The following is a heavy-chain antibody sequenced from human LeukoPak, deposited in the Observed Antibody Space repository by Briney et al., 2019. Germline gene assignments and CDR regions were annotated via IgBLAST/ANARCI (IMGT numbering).Heavy chain of an antibody. CDR2: INPSGGST. V-gene: IGHV1-46*01. J-gene: IGHJ6*02. CDR3: ARQVTNYYGMDV. CDR1: GYTFTSYY. Sequence: ASVKVSCKASGYTFTSYYMHWVRQAPGQGLGWMGIINPSGGSTSYAQKFQGRVTMTRDTSTSTVYMELSSLRSEDTAVYYCARQVTNYYGMDVWGQGTTVTVSS. D-gene: IGHD2-21*02.